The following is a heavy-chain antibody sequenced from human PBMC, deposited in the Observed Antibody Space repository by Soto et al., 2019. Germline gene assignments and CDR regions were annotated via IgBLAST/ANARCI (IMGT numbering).Heavy chain of an antibody. Sequence: QLQLQESGPGLVKPSETLSLTCTVSGDSISSRSYYWAWIRQPPGKGLEWIGSIYYSGSTYDNPSLSRLVTMSVDTSKSHFSLKLSSVTAADTAVYYCARVISSSSALGLPYYYYGMDVWGQGTTVTVSS. V-gene: IGHV4-39*02. CDR3: ARVISSSSALGLPYYYYGMDV. D-gene: IGHD6-6*01. J-gene: IGHJ6*02. CDR1: GDSISSRSYY. CDR2: IYYSGST.